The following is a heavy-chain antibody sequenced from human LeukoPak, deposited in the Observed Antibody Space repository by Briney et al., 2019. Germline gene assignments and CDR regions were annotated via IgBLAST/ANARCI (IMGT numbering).Heavy chain of an antibody. CDR1: RFTFSSYS. CDR2: ISSSSSTI. D-gene: IGHD7-27*01. Sequence: PGRSLRLSCAASRFTFSSYSMNWVRQAPGKGLEWVSYISSSSSTIYYADSVKGRFTISRDNFKNALYLQMNSLRVEDTAVYYCAIDPNWGTHSWGQGVLVTVSS. J-gene: IGHJ4*02. V-gene: IGHV3-48*01. CDR3: AIDPNWGTHS.